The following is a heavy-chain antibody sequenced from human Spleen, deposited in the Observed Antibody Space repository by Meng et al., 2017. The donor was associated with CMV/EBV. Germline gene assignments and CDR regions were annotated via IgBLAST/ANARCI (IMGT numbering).Heavy chain of an antibody. V-gene: IGHV4-59*01. Sequence: ESLKISCTVSGGSISSYYWSWIRQPPGKGLEWIGYIYYSGSTKYNPSLKSRVTISIDTSKNQFSLKLTSVTAADTAVYYCVRDWGYCSGGSCQRHFDYWGQGTLVTVS. CDR3: VRDWGYCSGGSCQRHFDY. CDR2: IYYSGST. D-gene: IGHD2-15*01. CDR1: GGSISSYY. J-gene: IGHJ4*02.